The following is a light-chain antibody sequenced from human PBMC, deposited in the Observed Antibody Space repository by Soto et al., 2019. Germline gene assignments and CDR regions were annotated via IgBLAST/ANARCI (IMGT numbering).Light chain of an antibody. CDR3: QQYGSSPPIT. J-gene: IGKJ5*01. V-gene: IGKV3-20*01. Sequence: EIVLTQSPGTLGLSPGERATLSCRASQSVSSSYLAWYQQKPGQAPRLLIYGASSRATGIPDRFNGSGSGTDFTLTISRLEPEDFAVHYCQQYGSSPPITFGQGTRREIK. CDR2: GAS. CDR1: QSVSSSY.